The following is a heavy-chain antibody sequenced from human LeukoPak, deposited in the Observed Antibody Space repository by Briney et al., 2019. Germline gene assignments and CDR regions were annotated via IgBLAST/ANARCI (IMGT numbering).Heavy chain of an antibody. CDR1: GFTFSSYS. CDR2: ISSSSSHI. V-gene: IGHV3-21*01. Sequence: PGGSLRLSCAASGFTFSSYSMNWVRQAPGKGLEWVSSISSSSSHIYYADSVKGRFTISRDNAKNSLYLQMNSLRAEDTAVYYCAREEQLGCMDVWGQGTTVTVSS. CDR3: AREEQLGCMDV. D-gene: IGHD1/OR15-1a*01. J-gene: IGHJ6*02.